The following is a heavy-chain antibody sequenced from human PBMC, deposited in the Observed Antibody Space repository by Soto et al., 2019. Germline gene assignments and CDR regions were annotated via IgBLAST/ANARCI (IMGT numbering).Heavy chain of an antibody. CDR2: IYSGGSA. CDR3: ARVRPYDYVWGSYRPNDY. J-gene: IGHJ4*02. D-gene: IGHD3-16*02. V-gene: IGHV3-66*01. CDR1: GFTVSSNY. Sequence: GGSLRLSCAASGFTVSSNYMTWVRQAPGKGLEWVSVIYSGGSAYYADSVKGRFTISRDKSKNTLYLQMNSLRAEDTAVYYCARVRPYDYVWGSYRPNDYWGQGTLVTVSS.